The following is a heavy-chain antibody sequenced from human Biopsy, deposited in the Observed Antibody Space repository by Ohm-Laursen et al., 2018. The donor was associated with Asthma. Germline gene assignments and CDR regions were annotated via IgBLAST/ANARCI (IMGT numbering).Heavy chain of an antibody. CDR2: ISFDGSTK. V-gene: IGHV3-30*03. J-gene: IGHJ1*01. D-gene: IGHD3-3*02. CDR3: ARAFHFWSPYHAEHYQL. CDR1: GLTFRNYG. Sequence: SLRLSCSASGLTFRNYGMHWVRKAPGKGLEWVALISFDGSTKYFADSVKGRFTISGDNAKNSLYLQMNSLRAEDTAVYYCARAFHFWSPYHAEHYQLWGQGTLVTVSS.